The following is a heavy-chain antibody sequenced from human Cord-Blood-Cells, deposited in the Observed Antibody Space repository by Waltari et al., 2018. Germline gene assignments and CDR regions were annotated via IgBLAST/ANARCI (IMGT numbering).Heavy chain of an antibody. CDR1: GFTFSSYA. D-gene: IGHD3-10*01. CDR3: ARDRWGSGRGPYYFDY. V-gene: IGHV3-30-3*01. CDR2: ISYDGSNK. Sequence: QVQLVESGGGVVQPGRSLRLSCAASGFTFSSYAMHWVRQAPGKGLEWVAFISYDGSNKYYADSVKGRFTISRDNSKNTLYLQMNSLRAEDTAVYYCARDRWGSGRGPYYFDYWGQGTLVTVSS. J-gene: IGHJ4*02.